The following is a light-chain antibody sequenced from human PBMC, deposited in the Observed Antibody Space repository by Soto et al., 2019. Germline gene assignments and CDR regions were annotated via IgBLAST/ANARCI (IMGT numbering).Light chain of an antibody. V-gene: IGLV2-14*01. CDR3: SSYTSSNTWV. Sequence: QSALTQPASVSGSPGQSITISCTGTSSDVGGYNYVSWYQQHPGKVPRLMIYEVSNRPSGLSNRFSGSKSGNTASLTISGLQAEDEAHYYCSSYTSSNTWVFGGGTQVTVL. J-gene: IGLJ3*02. CDR1: SSDVGGYNY. CDR2: EVS.